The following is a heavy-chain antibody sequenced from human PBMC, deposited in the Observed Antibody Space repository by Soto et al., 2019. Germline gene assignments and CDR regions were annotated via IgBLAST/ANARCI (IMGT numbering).Heavy chain of an antibody. CDR3: AKDRRAGGNYGFYSDF. CDR2: SSATGAGT. Sequence: EVQLLKSGGGLVQPGGSLRLSCASSGFTFSTYGMTWVSQAPGKGLEWVSFSSATGAGTYYADTVKGRFTISRDNSKNTAYLQMTSLRADDTAVYYCAKDRRAGGNYGFYSDFWGQGALVIVSS. D-gene: IGHD1-7*01. CDR1: GFTFSTYG. V-gene: IGHV3-23*01. J-gene: IGHJ4*02.